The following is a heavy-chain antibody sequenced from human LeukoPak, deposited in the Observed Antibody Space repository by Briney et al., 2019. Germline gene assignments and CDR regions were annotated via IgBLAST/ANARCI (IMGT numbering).Heavy chain of an antibody. V-gene: IGHV4-34*01. CDR2: INHSGST. Sequence: SETLSLTCAVYGGSFSGYYWSWIRQPPGKGLEWIGEINHSGSTNYNPSLKSRVTISVDTSKNQFSLKLSSVTAADTAVYYCARAGRQLWSSSVDYWGQGTLVTVSA. CDR1: GGSFSGYY. D-gene: IGHD5-18*01. J-gene: IGHJ4*02. CDR3: ARAGRQLWSSSVDY.